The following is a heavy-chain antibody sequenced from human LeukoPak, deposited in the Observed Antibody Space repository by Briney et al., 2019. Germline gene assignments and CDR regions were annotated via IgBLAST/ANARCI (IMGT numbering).Heavy chain of an antibody. V-gene: IGHV3-30*18. CDR2: ISYDGSNK. D-gene: IGHD3-22*01. Sequence: GGSLRLSCAASGFTFSSYGMHWVRQAPGKGLEWVAVISYDGSNKYYADSVKGRFTISRDNSKNTLYLQMNSLRAEDTAVYYCAKASSGYYYAYWGQGTLVTVSS. CDR1: GFTFSSYG. J-gene: IGHJ4*02. CDR3: AKASSGYYYAY.